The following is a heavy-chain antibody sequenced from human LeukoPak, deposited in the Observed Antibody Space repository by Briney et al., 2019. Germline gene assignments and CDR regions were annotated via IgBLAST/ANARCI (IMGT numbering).Heavy chain of an antibody. D-gene: IGHD5-18*01. J-gene: IGHJ3*02. CDR1: GGSISSSSYY. Sequence: SETLSLTCTVSGGSISSSSYYWGWIRQPPGKGLEWIGSIYYSGSTYYNPSLKSRVTISVDTSKNQFSLKLSSVTAADTAVYYCARAKRVNTAMVKSAWHAFDIWGQGTMVTVSS. CDR2: IYYSGST. CDR3: ARAKRVNTAMVKSAWHAFDI. V-gene: IGHV4-39*07.